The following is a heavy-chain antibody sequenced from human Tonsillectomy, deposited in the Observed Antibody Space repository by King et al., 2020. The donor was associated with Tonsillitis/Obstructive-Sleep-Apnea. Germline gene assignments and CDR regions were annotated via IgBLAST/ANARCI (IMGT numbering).Heavy chain of an antibody. CDR3: ASLHSGRLRFLEWLGVHNWFDP. V-gene: IGHV5-51*01. CDR1: GYSFTSYW. CDR2: IYPGDSDT. J-gene: IGHJ5*02. D-gene: IGHD3-3*01. Sequence: QLVQSGAEVKKPGESLKISCKGSGYSFTSYWIGWVRQMPGKGLEWMGIIYPGDSDTRYSPSFQGQVTISADKSISTAYLQWSSLKASDTAMYYCASLHSGRLRFLEWLGVHNWFDPWGQGTLVTVSS.